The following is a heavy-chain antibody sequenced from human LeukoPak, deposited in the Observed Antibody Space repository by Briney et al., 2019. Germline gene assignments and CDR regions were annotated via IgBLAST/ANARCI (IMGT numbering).Heavy chain of an antibody. CDR3: ARDGVLGLGYCSSTSCASWSPGAFDI. CDR2: ISYDGSNK. Sequence: GGSLRLSCAASGFTLSSYAMHWVRQAPGKGLEWVAVISYDGSNKYYADSVKGRFTISRDNSKNTLYLQMNSLRAEDTAVHYCARDGVLGLGYCSSTSCASWSPGAFDIWGQGTMVTVSS. D-gene: IGHD2-2*01. CDR1: GFTLSSYA. J-gene: IGHJ3*02. V-gene: IGHV3-30-3*01.